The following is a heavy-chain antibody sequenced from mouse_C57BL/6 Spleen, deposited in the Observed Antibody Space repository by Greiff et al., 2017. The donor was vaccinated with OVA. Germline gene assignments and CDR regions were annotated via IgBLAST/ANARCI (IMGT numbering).Heavy chain of an antibody. V-gene: IGHV1-61*01. J-gene: IGHJ4*01. D-gene: IGHD3-2*02. CDR1: GYTFTSFW. CDR2: IYPSDSET. CDR3: ARGQLRLPDYYAMDY. Sequence: QVQLQQPGAELVRPGSSVKLSCKASGYTFTSFWMDWVKQRPGQGLEWIGNIYPSDSETPYNQKFKDKATLTVDKSSSTAYMQLSSLTSEDSAVYYCARGQLRLPDYYAMDYWGQGTSVTVAS.